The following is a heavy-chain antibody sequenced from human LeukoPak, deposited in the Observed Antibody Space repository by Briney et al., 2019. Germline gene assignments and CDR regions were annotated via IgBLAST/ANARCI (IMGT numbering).Heavy chain of an antibody. CDR2: ISDSGGST. CDR1: GFTFSNYA. D-gene: IGHD6-13*01. J-gene: IGHJ4*02. V-gene: IGHV3-23*01. Sequence: GGSLRLSCAASGFTFSNYAMSWVRQAPGKGLEWVSSISDSGGSTYYADSVKGRFTISRDNSKNTLYLQMNSLRAEDTAVYYCAKAVSSSWYLYFDYWGQGTLVTVSS. CDR3: AKAVSSSWYLYFDY.